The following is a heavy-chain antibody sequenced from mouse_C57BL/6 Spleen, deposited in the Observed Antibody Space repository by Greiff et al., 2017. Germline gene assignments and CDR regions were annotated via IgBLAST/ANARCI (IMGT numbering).Heavy chain of an antibody. CDR2: IDPSDSET. CDR3: ARRLPYWYFDV. CDR1: GYTFTSHW. D-gene: IGHD1-2*01. V-gene: IGHV1-52*01. J-gene: IGHJ1*03. Sequence: QVQLQQPGAELVRPGSSVKLSCKASGYTFTSHWMHWVKQRPIQGLEWIGNIDPSDSETHYNQKFKDKATLTVDKSSSTAYMQLSSLTSEDSAVYYCARRLPYWYFDVWGTGTTVTVSS.